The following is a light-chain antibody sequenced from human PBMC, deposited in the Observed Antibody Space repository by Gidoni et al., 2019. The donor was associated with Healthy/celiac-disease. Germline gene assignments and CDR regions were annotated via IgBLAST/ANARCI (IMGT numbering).Light chain of an antibody. Sequence: DIQLTQSPSFLSASVGDRVTITCRASQGISSYLAWYQQKPGKATKLLLYAASTLQRGVPSRFSGRGSGTEFTLTSSSLQPEDFATYCCQQLNSYPRSFGQGTKLEIK. CDR2: AAS. J-gene: IGKJ2*03. CDR3: QQLNSYPRS. V-gene: IGKV1-9*01. CDR1: QGISSY.